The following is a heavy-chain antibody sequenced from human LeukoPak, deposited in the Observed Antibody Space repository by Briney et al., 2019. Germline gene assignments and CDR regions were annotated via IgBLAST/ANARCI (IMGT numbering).Heavy chain of an antibody. V-gene: IGHV4-34*01. Sequence: PSETLSLTCAVYGGSFSGYYWSRIRQPPGKGLEWIGEINHSGSTNYNPSLKSRVTISVDTSKNQFSLKLSSVTAADTAVYYCARGLFRYYDSSGYYAFDIWGQGTMVTVSS. CDR3: ARGLFRYYDSSGYYAFDI. J-gene: IGHJ3*02. CDR2: INHSGST. D-gene: IGHD3-22*01. CDR1: GGSFSGYY.